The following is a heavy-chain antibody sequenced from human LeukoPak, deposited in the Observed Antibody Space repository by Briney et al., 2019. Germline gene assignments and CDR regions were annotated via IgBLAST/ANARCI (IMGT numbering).Heavy chain of an antibody. V-gene: IGHV1-18*01. D-gene: IGHD3/OR15-3a*01. J-gene: IGHJ5*02. CDR1: GYTFTSYG. Sequence: GASVKVSCKASGYTFTSYGISWVRQAPGQGLEWMGWISAYNGNTNYAQKLQGRVTMTRDTSISTAYMELSRLRSDDTAVYYCARVDRRGLNWFDPWGQGTLVTVSS. CDR2: ISAYNGNT. CDR3: ARVDRRGLNWFDP.